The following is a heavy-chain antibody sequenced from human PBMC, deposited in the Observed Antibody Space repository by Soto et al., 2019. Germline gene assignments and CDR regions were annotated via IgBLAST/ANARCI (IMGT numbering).Heavy chain of an antibody. J-gene: IGHJ6*02. CDR1: GYSFTSYW. CDR3: ASSYSSSSSGGYGMDV. V-gene: IGHV5-10-1*01. D-gene: IGHD6-6*01. CDR2: IDPSDSYT. Sequence: GESLKISCKGSGYSFTSYWIGWVRQMPGKGLEWMGRIDPSDSYTNYSPSFQGHVTISADKSISTAYLQWSSLKASDTAMYYCASSYSSSSSGGYGMDVWGQGTTVTVSS.